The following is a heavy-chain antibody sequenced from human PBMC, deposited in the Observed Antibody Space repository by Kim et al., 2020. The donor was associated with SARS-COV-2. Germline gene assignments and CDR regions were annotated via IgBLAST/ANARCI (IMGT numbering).Heavy chain of an antibody. J-gene: IGHJ3*02. D-gene: IGHD1-26*01. CDR2: IYYSGST. Sequence: SETLSLTCTVSGGSIISTTYYWGWIRQPPGRGLEWIGSIYYSGSTYYNPSLKSRVTISVDTSKNQFSLKLSSVTAADTAVYYCALNIVGATHDAFDIWG. CDR3: ALNIVGATHDAFDI. CDR1: GGSIISTTYY. V-gene: IGHV4-39*01.